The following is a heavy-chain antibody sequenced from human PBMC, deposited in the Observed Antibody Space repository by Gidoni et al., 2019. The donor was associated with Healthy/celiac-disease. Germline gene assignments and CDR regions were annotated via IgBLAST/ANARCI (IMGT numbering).Heavy chain of an antibody. Sequence: QVQLVQSGAEVKQPGASVKVSCKASGYTFTSYDINWVRQATGQGLEWRGWMNPNSGNTGYAQKCQGRVTMTRNTSISTAYMELSSLRSEDTAVYYCARGPAPIYGGKWYWYFDLWGRGTLVTVSS. CDR2: MNPNSGNT. CDR3: ARGPAPIYGGKWYWYFDL. J-gene: IGHJ2*01. V-gene: IGHV1-8*01. D-gene: IGHD2-15*01. CDR1: GYTFTSYD.